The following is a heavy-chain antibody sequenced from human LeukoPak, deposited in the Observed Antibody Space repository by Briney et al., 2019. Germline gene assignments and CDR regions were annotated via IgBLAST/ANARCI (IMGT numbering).Heavy chain of an antibody. V-gene: IGHV3-9*01. Sequence: PGGSLRLSCAASGFTFYDYAMHWVRQAPGEGLEWVSGISRNSGSIGYADSVKCLFTISRDNAKNSLYLQMNSLRAEETAVYYGARCGGVPAASDYWGQGTLVTVSS. CDR2: ISRNSGSI. J-gene: IGHJ4*02. D-gene: IGHD2-2*01. CDR3: ARCGGVPAASDY. CDR1: GFTFYDYA.